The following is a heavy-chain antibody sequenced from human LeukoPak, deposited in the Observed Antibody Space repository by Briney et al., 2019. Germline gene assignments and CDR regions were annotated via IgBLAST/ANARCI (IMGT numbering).Heavy chain of an antibody. D-gene: IGHD3-16*01. CDR3: AKDIGGVAYSWFYFDF. CDR2: ISWNSGSI. J-gene: IGHJ4*02. CDR1: GFTFSNHW. Sequence: PGGSLRLSCAASGFTFSNHWRTWVRRAPGKGLEWVSGISWNSGSIGYADSVKGRFTISRDNAKNSLYLQMTSLRAEDTAFYYCAKDIGGVAYSWFYFDFWGQGTLVTVSS. V-gene: IGHV3-9*01.